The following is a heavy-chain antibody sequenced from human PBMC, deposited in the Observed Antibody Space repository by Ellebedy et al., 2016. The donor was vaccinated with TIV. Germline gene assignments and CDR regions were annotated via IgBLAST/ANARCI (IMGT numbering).Heavy chain of an antibody. CDR3: ARGQEYSGYDDY. D-gene: IGHD5-12*01. CDR2: IYYSGST. CDR1: GGSISGYY. Sequence: SETLSLXXTVSGGSISGYYWNWIRQPPGKGLDWIANIYYSGSTNYNPSLKSRVTISVDTSKNQFSLKLSSVTAADTAVYYCARGQEYSGYDDYWGQGTLVTVSS. V-gene: IGHV4-59*01. J-gene: IGHJ4*02.